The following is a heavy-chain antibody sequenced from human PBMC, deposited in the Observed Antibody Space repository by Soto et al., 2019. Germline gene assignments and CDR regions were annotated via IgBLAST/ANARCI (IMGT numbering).Heavy chain of an antibody. V-gene: IGHV1-69*06. Sequence: SVKVSCKASGGTFSSYAISWVRQAPGQGLEWMGGVIPIFGTANYAQKFQGRVTITADKSMSTAYMELSSLRSEDTAVYYCARGSGMGAPDGSFDIWGQGTMVTVSS. CDR1: GGTFSSYA. D-gene: IGHD1-26*01. CDR2: VIPIFGTA. J-gene: IGHJ3*02. CDR3: ARGSGMGAPDGSFDI.